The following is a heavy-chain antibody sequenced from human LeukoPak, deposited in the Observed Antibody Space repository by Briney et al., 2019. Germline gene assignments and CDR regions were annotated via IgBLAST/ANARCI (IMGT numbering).Heavy chain of an antibody. CDR3: ARRGNGYNIYYFDY. D-gene: IGHD5-24*01. CDR1: GFTFSSYS. CDR2: ISSSSSTI. V-gene: IGHV3-48*01. Sequence: GGSLRLSCAASGFTFSSYSMNWVRQAPGKGLEWVSYISSSSSTIYYADSVKGRFTISRDNAKNSLYLQMNSLRAEDTAVYYCARRGNGYNIYYFDYWGQGTLVTVSS. J-gene: IGHJ4*02.